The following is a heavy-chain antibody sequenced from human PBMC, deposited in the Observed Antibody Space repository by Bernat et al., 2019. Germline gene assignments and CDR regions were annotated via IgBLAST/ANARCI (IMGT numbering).Heavy chain of an antibody. CDR2: ISTYTGDT. CDR1: GYTFTSYE. V-gene: IGHV1-18*01. Sequence: QVQLVQSGAEVRKPGAPVKVSCKASGYTFTSYEISWVRQAPGQGLEWMGWISTYTGDTKYEQRLQGRITMTRDTSTTTAYMELRGLISDDTAVYYCVREGAVAGWVYFQHWGQGTLLSVSS. D-gene: IGHD6-19*01. J-gene: IGHJ1*01. CDR3: VREGAVAGWVYFQH.